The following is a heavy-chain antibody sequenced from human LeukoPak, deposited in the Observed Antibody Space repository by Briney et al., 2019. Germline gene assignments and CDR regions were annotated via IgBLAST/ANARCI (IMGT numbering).Heavy chain of an antibody. CDR2: ITSGGDYI. J-gene: IGHJ4*02. V-gene: IGHV3-21*01. Sequence: GGSLRLSCAASGFTFNTFNMNWVRQAPGKGLEWVSCITSGGDYIYYADSVKGRFTTSRDNAKNSLSLQLNSLRVEDTAVYYCARGHYDVLAASYKWTPDYWGQGTLVTVSS. CDR3: ARGHYDVLAASYKWTPDY. D-gene: IGHD3-9*01. CDR1: GFTFNTFN.